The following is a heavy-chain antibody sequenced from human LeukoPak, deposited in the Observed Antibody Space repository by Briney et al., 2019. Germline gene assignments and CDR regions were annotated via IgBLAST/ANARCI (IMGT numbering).Heavy chain of an antibody. CDR3: ARDEGYTYGPVSDY. V-gene: IGHV1-18*01. CDR1: GYTFTTYG. Sequence: ASVKVSCKASGYTFTTYGIGWVRQAPGQGLEWMGWISAYNGNTKYAQKLQGRLTMTTDTSTSTAYMELRSLRSDDTAVYYCARDEGYTYGPVSDYWGQGTLVTVSS. D-gene: IGHD5-18*01. J-gene: IGHJ4*02. CDR2: ISAYNGNT.